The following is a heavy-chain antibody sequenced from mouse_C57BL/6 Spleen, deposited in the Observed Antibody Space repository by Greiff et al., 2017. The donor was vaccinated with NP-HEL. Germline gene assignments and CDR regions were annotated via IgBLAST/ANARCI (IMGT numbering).Heavy chain of an antibody. CDR1: GYSFTGYY. CDR3: SRVHYYGSSNYYAMDY. V-gene: IGHV1-42*01. J-gene: IGHJ4*01. D-gene: IGHD1-1*01. Sequence: EVQVVESGPELVKPGASVKISCKASGYSFTGYYMNWVKQSPEKSLEWIGEINPSTGGTTYNQKFKAKATLTVDKSSSTAYMQLKSLTSEDSAVYYCSRVHYYGSSNYYAMDYWGQGTSVTVSS. CDR2: INPSTGGT.